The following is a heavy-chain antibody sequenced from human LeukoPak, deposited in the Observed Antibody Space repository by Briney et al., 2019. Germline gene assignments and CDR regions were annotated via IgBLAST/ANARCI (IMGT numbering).Heavy chain of an antibody. Sequence: PSETLSLTCTVSGGSISSSSYYWGWIRQPPGEGLEWIGSIYYSGSTYYNSSLKSRVTISVDTSKNQFSLKLSSVTAADTAVYYCARRIVGAAPFDYWGQGTLITVSS. CDR1: GGSISSSSYY. CDR3: ARRIVGAAPFDY. V-gene: IGHV4-39*01. D-gene: IGHD1-26*01. J-gene: IGHJ4*02. CDR2: IYYSGST.